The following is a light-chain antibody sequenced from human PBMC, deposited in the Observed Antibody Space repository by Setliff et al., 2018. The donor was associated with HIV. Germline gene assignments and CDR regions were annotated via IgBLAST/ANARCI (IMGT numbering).Light chain of an antibody. Sequence: QSVLTQPASVSGSPGQSITISCTGTSSDVGKYNFVSWYQQHHGKAPKIIIYEVTDRPSGVSHRFSGSKSGNTASLTISGLQDEDEADYYCASYTAIDTIVFGTGTKVTVL. J-gene: IGLJ1*01. CDR3: ASYTAIDTIV. CDR2: EVT. V-gene: IGLV2-14*03. CDR1: SSDVGKYNF.